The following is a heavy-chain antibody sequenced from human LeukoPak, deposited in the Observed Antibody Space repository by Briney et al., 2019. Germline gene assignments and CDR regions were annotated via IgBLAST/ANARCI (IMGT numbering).Heavy chain of an antibody. CDR2: ISAFNGNT. D-gene: IGHD1-26*01. V-gene: IGHV1-18*01. Sequence: ASVKVSCKASGYTFTSYGISWVRQAPGQGLEWMGWISAFNGNTNYAQKLQGRVTMTTDTSTSTAYMELRSLRSDDTAVYYCARVSKGIVGATLLYYFDYWGQGTLVTVSS. CDR3: ARVSKGIVGATLLYYFDY. CDR1: GYTFTSYG. J-gene: IGHJ4*02.